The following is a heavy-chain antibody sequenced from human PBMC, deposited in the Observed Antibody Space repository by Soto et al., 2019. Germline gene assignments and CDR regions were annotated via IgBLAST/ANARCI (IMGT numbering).Heavy chain of an antibody. D-gene: IGHD3-3*01. CDR2: ISSSGDGT. CDR3: AKNGDFWSWGMDV. CDR1: GFTFSTYA. Sequence: PGGSLRLSCAASGFTFSTYAMTWVRQSPGKGLEWVAIISSSGDGTYYVDSVKGRFTISRDNSRNTLNLQMNSLRAEDTAVYYCAKNGDFWSWGMDVWGQGTTVTVSS. J-gene: IGHJ6*02. V-gene: IGHV3-23*01.